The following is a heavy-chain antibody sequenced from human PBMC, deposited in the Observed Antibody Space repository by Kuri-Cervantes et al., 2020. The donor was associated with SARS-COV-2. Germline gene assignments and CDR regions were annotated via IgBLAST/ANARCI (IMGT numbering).Heavy chain of an antibody. V-gene: IGHV3-53*01. CDR3: ASGILYRLEGYFDY. J-gene: IGHJ4*02. CDR2: IYSGGST. D-gene: IGHD2-15*01. CDR1: GFTVSSNY. Sequence: GESLKISCAASGFTVSSNYMSWVRQAPGKGLEWVSVIYSGGSTYYADSVKGRLTISRDNSKNTLYLQMNSLRAEDTAVYYCASGILYRLEGYFDYWGQGTLVTDSS.